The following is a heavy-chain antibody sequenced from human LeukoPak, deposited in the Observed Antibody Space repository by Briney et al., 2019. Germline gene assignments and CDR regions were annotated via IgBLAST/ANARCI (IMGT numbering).Heavy chain of an antibody. CDR1: GFSHDGFA. V-gene: IGHV1-58*02. D-gene: IGHD4-23*01. J-gene: IGHJ3*01. CDR2: IVVDSGNT. CDR3: AADGGYSGRNGFDL. Sequence: GASVKVSCKTSGFSHDGFAIQWVRQACGQRPEWIGWIVVDSGNTDYAQNFKGRVTINRDVSTGTAYLALSSLRSDDTAVYYCAADGGYSGRNGFDLWGQGTMVTISS.